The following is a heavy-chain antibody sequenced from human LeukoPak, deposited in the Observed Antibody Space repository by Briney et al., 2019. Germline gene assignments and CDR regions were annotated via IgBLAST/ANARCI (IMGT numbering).Heavy chain of an antibody. CDR1: GGSISSYY. Sequence: PSETLSLTCTVSGGSISSYYWSWIRQPPGKGLEWIGYIYYSGSTNYNPSLKSRVTISVDTSKNQLSLKLSSVTAADTAVYYCARGIRATMVRGVPWFDPWGQGTLVTVSS. D-gene: IGHD3-10*01. J-gene: IGHJ5*02. CDR3: ARGIRATMVRGVPWFDP. V-gene: IGHV4-59*01. CDR2: IYYSGST.